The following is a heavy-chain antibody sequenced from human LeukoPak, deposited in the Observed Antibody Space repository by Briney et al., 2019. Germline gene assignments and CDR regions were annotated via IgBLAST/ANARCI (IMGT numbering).Heavy chain of an antibody. Sequence: SETLSLTCAVSGGSISNYFWSWIRQPPGKGLEWIGYIYYSGSTNYNPSLKSRVTISVDTSKNQFSLRLSSVTAADTAVYYCAREGFNDILTGYYHNWGQGTLVTVSS. D-gene: IGHD3-9*01. J-gene: IGHJ4*02. CDR3: AREGFNDILTGYYHN. CDR2: IYYSGST. CDR1: GGSISNYF. V-gene: IGHV4-59*01.